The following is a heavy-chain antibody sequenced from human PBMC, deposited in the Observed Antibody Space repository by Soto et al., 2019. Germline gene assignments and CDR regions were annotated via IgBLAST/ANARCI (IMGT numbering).Heavy chain of an antibody. D-gene: IGHD2-15*01. CDR2: ISGASGTI. V-gene: IGHV3-48*01. Sequence: EVQLVESGGGLVQPGGSLRLSCAASGFTFRNYNMNWVRQAPGKGLEWLSYISGASGTIYYADSMQGRFTISRDNAKNSLYLQMNSLRAEDTAMYYCARDCGYGYDMDVWGQGTTVTVSS. J-gene: IGHJ6*02. CDR1: GFTFRNYN. CDR3: ARDCGYGYDMDV.